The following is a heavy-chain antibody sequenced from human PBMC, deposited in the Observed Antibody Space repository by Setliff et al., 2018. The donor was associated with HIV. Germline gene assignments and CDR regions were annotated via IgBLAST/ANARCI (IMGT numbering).Heavy chain of an antibody. D-gene: IGHD6-19*01. V-gene: IGHV4-61*09. CDR1: GGSISSGSYY. Sequence: SETLSLTCAVSGGSISSGSYYWSWIRQPAGKGLEWIGHIYTSGSTNYNPSLKSRVTISVDTSTNQFSLKLSSVTAADTAVYYCARGRRSSGWYVYHWGQGTLVTVSS. CDR2: IYTSGST. CDR3: ARGRRSSGWYVYH. J-gene: IGHJ4*02.